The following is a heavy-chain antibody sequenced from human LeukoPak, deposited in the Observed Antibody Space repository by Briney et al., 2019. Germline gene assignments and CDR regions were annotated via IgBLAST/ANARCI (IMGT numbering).Heavy chain of an antibody. V-gene: IGHV3-23*01. CDR3: AKDSMIGDYYDSSGSDAFDI. CDR1: GCTFSSYA. J-gene: IGHJ3*02. D-gene: IGHD3-22*01. CDR2: ISGSGGST. Sequence: GGSLRLSCAASGCTFSSYAMSWVRQAPGKGLEWVSAISGSGGSTYYADSVKGRFTISRDNSKNTLYLQMNSLRAEDTAVYYCAKDSMIGDYYDSSGSDAFDIWGQGTMVTVSS.